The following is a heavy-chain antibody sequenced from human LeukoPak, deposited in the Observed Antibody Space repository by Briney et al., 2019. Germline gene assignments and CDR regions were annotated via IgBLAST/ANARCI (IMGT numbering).Heavy chain of an antibody. CDR3: ARGALGAFDI. CDR1: GESFSGYY. Sequence: SETLSLTCAVYGESFSGYYWSWMRQPPGKGLEWIGEINHSGRTNYNPSLESRVTISLDTSKNQVSLKLSSVTAADTAVYYCARGALGAFDIWGQGTMVTVSS. V-gene: IGHV4-34*01. CDR2: INHSGRT. J-gene: IGHJ3*02.